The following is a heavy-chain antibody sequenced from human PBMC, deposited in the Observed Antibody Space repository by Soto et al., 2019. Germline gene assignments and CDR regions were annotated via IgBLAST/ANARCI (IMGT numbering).Heavy chain of an antibody. CDR1: GFTFSDHY. J-gene: IGHJ4*02. Sequence: GGSLRLSCAVSGFTFSDHYMDWVRQAPGKGLEWVGRIRNKDNSYTTEYAASVKGRFIISRDDSKNSLYLQMNSLKTDDTAVYYCARLVLTGTPRWGQGTLVTVSS. CDR2: IRNKDNSYTT. V-gene: IGHV3-72*01. D-gene: IGHD1-20*01. CDR3: ARLVLTGTPR.